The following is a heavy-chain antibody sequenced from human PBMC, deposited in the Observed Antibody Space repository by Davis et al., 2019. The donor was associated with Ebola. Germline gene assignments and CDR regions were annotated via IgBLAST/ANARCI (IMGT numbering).Heavy chain of an antibody. V-gene: IGHV1-18*01. CDR1: GYTFTSYG. J-gene: IGHJ5*02. CDR2: ISAYNGNT. CDR3: ARAITMIVGGNWFDP. Sequence: ASVKVSCMASGYTFTSYGISWVRQAPGQGLEWMGWISAYNGNTNYAQKLQGRVTMTTDTSTSTAYMELRSLRSDDTAVYYCARAITMIVGGNWFDPWGQGTLVTVSS. D-gene: IGHD3-22*01.